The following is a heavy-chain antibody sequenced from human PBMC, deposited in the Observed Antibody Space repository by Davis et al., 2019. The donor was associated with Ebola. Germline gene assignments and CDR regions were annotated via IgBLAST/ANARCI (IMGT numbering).Heavy chain of an antibody. J-gene: IGHJ6*02. CDR1: GYTFPGYD. CDR2: MNPNSGNP. CDR3: GRGRVPKYPMDV. V-gene: IGHV1-8*01. D-gene: IGHD2-2*02. Sequence: SVTVSCMASGYTFPGYDINWLRQATGQGLEWMGLMNPNSGNPGYAQKFQGRVTMTSDTSTGTVYMELSSLRSEDTAVYYCGRGRVPKYPMDVWGQGTTVTVSS.